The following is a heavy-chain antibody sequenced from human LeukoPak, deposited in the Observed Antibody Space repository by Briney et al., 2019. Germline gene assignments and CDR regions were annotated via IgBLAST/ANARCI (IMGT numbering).Heavy chain of an antibody. CDR3: ARHYSSGWSDC. CDR1: GGSVSSYC. Sequence: SETLSLTCTVSGGSVSSYCWTWIRQPPGKGLEWIGYIYNSGSTTYTPSLKSRVTISVDTSKNQFSLKLYSVTAADTAVYYCARHYSSGWSDCWGQGTLVTVSS. D-gene: IGHD6-19*01. J-gene: IGHJ5*01. V-gene: IGHV4-59*08. CDR2: IYNSGST.